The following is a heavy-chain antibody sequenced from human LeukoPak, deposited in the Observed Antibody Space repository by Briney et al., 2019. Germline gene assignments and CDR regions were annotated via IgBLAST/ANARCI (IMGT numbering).Heavy chain of an antibody. CDR2: IYYSGSS. J-gene: IGHJ4*02. CDR3: ARANRYDLYFDY. V-gene: IGHV4-59*01. D-gene: IGHD5-12*01. CDR1: GGSISSYY. Sequence: SEALSLTCTVSGGSISSYYWSWIRQPPGKGLEWIGYIYYSGSSNYNPSLKSRVIISGDTSKNQVSLKLSSVTAADTAVYYCARANRYDLYFDYWGQGTLVTVSS.